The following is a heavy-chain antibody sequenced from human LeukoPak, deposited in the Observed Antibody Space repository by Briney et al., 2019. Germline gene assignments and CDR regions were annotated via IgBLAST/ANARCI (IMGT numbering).Heavy chain of an antibody. D-gene: IGHD2-2*01. CDR1: GFTVISYY. J-gene: IGHJ4*02. CDR2: IYSDDST. Sequence: AGGSLRLSCAASGFTVISYYMNWVRQAPGKGLEWVSVIYSDDSTYYADSVKGRFSISRDNSNNTLYLQVNSLRAEDTAVYYCAQGYCSSTICYLDDWGQGSLVTVSS. V-gene: IGHV3-66*01. CDR3: AQGYCSSTICYLDD.